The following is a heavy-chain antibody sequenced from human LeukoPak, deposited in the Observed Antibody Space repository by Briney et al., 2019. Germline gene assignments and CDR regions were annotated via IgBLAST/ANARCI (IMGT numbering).Heavy chain of an antibody. CDR2: ISGSGVST. D-gene: IGHD3-22*01. J-gene: IGHJ4*02. CDR3: AKVLDSSDAKFDY. V-gene: IGHV3-23*01. CDR1: GFTFSSYA. Sequence: GGSLRLSCAASGFTFSSYAMSWVRQAPGRGLEWVSTISGSGVSTYYADSVKGRFTISRDNSKNTLYLQMNSLRAEDTAVFYCAKVLDSSDAKFDYWGQGTLVTVSS.